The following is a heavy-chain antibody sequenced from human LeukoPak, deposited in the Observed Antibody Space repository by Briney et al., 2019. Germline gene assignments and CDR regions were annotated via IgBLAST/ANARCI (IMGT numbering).Heavy chain of an antibody. J-gene: IGHJ3*02. CDR3: ARGGRDAFDI. CDR1: GFAFSSLD. CDR2: TYGGGST. V-gene: IGHV3-53*01. Sequence: PGGSLRLSCAASGFAFSSLDMGWVRQAPGQGLEWVSVTYGGGSTYYADSVKGRFTISRDNSKNTLFLQMNSLRAEDTAVYYCARGGRDAFDIWGQGTMVTVSS.